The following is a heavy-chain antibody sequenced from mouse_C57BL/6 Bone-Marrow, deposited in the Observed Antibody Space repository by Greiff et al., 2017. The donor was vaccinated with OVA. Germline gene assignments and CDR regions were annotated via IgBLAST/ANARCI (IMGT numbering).Heavy chain of an antibody. CDR3: ARHPLIYYDYPWYFDV. V-gene: IGHV5-6*01. Sequence: EVHLVESGGDLVKPGGSLKLSCAASGFTFSSYGMSWVRQTPDKRLEWVATISSGGSYTYYPDSLKGRFTISRDTAKNTPYLQMSSLKSEATAMYYCARHPLIYYDYPWYFDVWGTGTTVTVSS. CDR1: GFTFSSYG. J-gene: IGHJ1*03. D-gene: IGHD2-4*01. CDR2: ISSGGSYT.